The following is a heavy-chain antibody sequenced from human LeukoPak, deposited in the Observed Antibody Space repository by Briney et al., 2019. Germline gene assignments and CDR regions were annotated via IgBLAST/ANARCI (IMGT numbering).Heavy chain of an antibody. D-gene: IGHD2-2*01. CDR3: ARGRTYCSSTSCYSNWFDP. CDR2: INHSGST. Sequence: SETLSLTCAVYGGSFSGYYGSWIRQPPGKGLEWIGEINHSGSTNYNPSLKSRVTISVDTSKNQFSLKLSSVTAAATAVYYCARGRTYCSSTSCYSNWFDPWGQGTLVTVCS. V-gene: IGHV4-34*01. CDR1: GGSFSGYY. J-gene: IGHJ5*02.